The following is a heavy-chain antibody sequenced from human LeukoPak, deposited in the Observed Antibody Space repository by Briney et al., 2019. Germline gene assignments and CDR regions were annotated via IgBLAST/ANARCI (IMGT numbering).Heavy chain of an antibody. Sequence: PSETLSLTCTVSAGSISSYYWGWIRQPPGQGLEWIGYIYYSGSTNYNPSLKSRVTISVDTSKNQFSLKLSSVTAADTAVYYCARYSGSYYFDYGGQGTLVTVS. V-gene: IGHV4-59*01. CDR1: AGSISSYY. D-gene: IGHD1-26*01. CDR2: IYYSGST. CDR3: ARYSGSYYFDY. J-gene: IGHJ4*02.